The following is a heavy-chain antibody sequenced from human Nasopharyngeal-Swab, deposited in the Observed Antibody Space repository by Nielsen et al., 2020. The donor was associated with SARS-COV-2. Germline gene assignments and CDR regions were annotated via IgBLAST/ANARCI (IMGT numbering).Heavy chain of an antibody. Sequence: GESLKISCAASGFTFSTYWMSWVRQAPGKGLEWVANIKQDGSEKYYVDSVKGRFTISRDNAKNSLYPQMNSLRAEDTAVYYCARVGWWFHYYFDYWGQGTLVTVSS. J-gene: IGHJ4*02. V-gene: IGHV3-7*01. CDR2: IKQDGSEK. CDR1: GFTFSTYW. CDR3: ARVGWWFHYYFDY. D-gene: IGHD2-15*01.